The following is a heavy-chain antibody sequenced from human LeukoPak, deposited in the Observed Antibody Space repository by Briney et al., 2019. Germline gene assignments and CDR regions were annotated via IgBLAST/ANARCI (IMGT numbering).Heavy chain of an antibody. CDR2: TYYRSKWYN. CDR1: GDSVSSNSAA. J-gene: IGHJ4*02. D-gene: IGHD3-22*01. V-gene: IGHV6-1*01. Sequence: SQTLSLTCALSGDSVSSNSAAWNWIRQSPSRGLEWLGRTYYRSKWYNDYAVSVKSRITINPDTSKNQFSLQLNSVTPEDTAVYYCARASFLDSSGYYLFDYWGQGTLVTVSS. CDR3: ARASFLDSSGYYLFDY.